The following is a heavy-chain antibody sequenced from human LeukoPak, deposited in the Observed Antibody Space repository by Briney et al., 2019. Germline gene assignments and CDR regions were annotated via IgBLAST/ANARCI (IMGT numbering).Heavy chain of an antibody. J-gene: IGHJ4*02. CDR1: GFTFSSYE. V-gene: IGHV3-48*03. Sequence: GGSLRLSCAASGFTFSSYEMNWVRQAPGEGREWVSYISSSGRTISYADSVKGRFTISRDNAKNSLYLQMNSLRAEDTAVYYCASQKGRIAVAVDYWGQGTLVTVSS. CDR2: ISSSGRTI. D-gene: IGHD6-19*01. CDR3: ASQKGRIAVAVDY.